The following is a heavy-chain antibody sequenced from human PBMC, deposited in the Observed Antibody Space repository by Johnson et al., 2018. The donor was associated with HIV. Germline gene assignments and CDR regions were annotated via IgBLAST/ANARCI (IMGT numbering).Heavy chain of an antibody. Sequence: QVQLVESGGGVVQPGGSLRLSCAASGFTFSSYGMHWVRQAPGKGLEWVSVIYSGGSTYYADSVKGRFTISRDDSKNTLYLQMNSRKTEDTLYLEMNGLRADDTAVYDCVRDDYSFHFWGRGTSVTVSS. J-gene: IGHJ3*01. CDR1: GFTFSSYG. D-gene: IGHD1-20*01. CDR2: IYSGGST. V-gene: IGHV3-NL1*01. CDR3: NGLRADDTAVYDCVRDDYSFHF.